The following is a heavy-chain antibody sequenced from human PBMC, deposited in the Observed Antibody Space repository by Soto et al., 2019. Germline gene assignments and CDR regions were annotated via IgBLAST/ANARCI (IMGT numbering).Heavy chain of an antibody. CDR3: ARGQTTVVTPGSNAFDI. Sequence: SDRLTRTGTVYGSTFRGYYWSWIRHPPGKGLEWIGEINHSGSTNYNPSLKSRVTISVDTSKNQFSLKLSSVTAADTAVYYCARGQTTVVTPGSNAFDIWGQGTMVT. D-gene: IGHD4-17*01. CDR1: GSTFRGYY. J-gene: IGHJ3*02. CDR2: INHSGST. V-gene: IGHV4-34*01.